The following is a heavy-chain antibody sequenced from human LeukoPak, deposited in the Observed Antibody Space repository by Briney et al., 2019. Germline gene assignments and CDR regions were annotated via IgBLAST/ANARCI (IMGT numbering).Heavy chain of an antibody. CDR1: GFTFSSYA. CDR2: VSGSGDST. Sequence: GGSLRLSCAASGFTFSSYAMNWVRQAPGKGPEWVSTVSGSGDSTYYSDSVKGRFSISRDNSKNTLYLQMNSLRAEDTAVYYCAKGKIDYWGEGTLVTVSS. V-gene: IGHV3-23*01. CDR3: AKGKIDY. J-gene: IGHJ4*02.